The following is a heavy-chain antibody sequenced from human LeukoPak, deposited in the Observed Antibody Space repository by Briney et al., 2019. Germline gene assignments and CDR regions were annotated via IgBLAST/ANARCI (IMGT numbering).Heavy chain of an antibody. CDR2: ICGSGGST. CDR3: AKDTIVAVGRPGGYFDY. V-gene: IGHV3-23*01. J-gene: IGHJ4*02. CDR1: GFPFSSYA. D-gene: IGHD6-19*01. Sequence: GGSLRLSCSASGFPFSSYAMSWVRPAPGKGLEWVSAICGSGGSTYYADSVKGRFTISRDNSKNTLYLQMNSLRAEDTAVYYCAKDTIVAVGRPGGYFDYWGEGSLVTVSS.